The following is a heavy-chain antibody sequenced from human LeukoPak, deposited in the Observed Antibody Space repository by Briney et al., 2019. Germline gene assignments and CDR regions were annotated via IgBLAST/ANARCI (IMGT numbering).Heavy chain of an antibody. CDR2: ISSSSSYI. CDR3: ARDSSRGYYYYYMDV. CDR1: GFTFSSYG. V-gene: IGHV3-21*01. J-gene: IGHJ6*03. Sequence: GGSLRLSCAASGFTFSSYGMNWVRQAPGKGLEWVSSISSSSSYIYYADSVKGRFTISRDNAKNSLYLQMNSLRAEDTAVYYCARDSSRGYYYYYMDVWGKGTTVTVSS.